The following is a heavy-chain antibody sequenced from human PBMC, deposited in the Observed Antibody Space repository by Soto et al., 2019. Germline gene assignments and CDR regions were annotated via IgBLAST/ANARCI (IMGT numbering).Heavy chain of an antibody. Sequence: SETLSLTCSVSGGSVSSNIYYWTWIRQYPGKGPEWIGHIYYSGSTYYNPSLKSRVTISLDMSKNQFSLKLTSVSAADTAVYYCARGYDYDSGGYLFDYWGQGTLVTVSS. CDR1: GGSVSSNIYY. CDR2: IYYSGST. D-gene: IGHD3-22*01. V-gene: IGHV4-31*03. CDR3: ARGYDYDSGGYLFDY. J-gene: IGHJ4*02.